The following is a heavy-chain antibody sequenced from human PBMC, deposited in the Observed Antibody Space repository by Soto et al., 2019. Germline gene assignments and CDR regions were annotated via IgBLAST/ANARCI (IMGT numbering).Heavy chain of an antibody. Sequence: ASVKVSCKVSGYTLTELSMHWVRQAPGQGLEWMGIINPSGGSTSYAQKFQGRVTMTRDTSTSTVYMELSSLRSEDTAVYYCASNGYSSTWHSWFDPWGQGTLVTVSS. V-gene: IGHV1-46*03. CDR1: GYTLTELS. CDR3: ASNGYSSTWHSWFDP. J-gene: IGHJ5*02. CDR2: INPSGGST. D-gene: IGHD6-13*01.